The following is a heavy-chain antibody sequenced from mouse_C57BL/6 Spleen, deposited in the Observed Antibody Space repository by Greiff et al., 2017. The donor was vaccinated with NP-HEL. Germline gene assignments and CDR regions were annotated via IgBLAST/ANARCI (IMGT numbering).Heavy chain of an antibody. V-gene: IGHV1-82*01. CDR3: ARESDGYPMDY. Sequence: QVQLQQSGPELVKPGASVKISCKASGYAFSSSWMNWVKQRPGKGLEWIGRIYPGDGDTNYNGKFKGKATLTADKSSSTAYMHLSSLTSEDSAVYFCARESDGYPMDYWGQGTSVTVSS. D-gene: IGHD2-3*01. CDR2: IYPGDGDT. J-gene: IGHJ4*01. CDR1: GYAFSSSW.